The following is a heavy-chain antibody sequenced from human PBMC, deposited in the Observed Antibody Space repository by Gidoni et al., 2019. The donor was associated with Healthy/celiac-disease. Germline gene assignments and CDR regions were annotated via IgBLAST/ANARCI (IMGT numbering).Heavy chain of an antibody. CDR2: ILYDGSNK. CDR3: ARAGSYSAIGAFDI. Sequence: QVQLVESGGGVVQPVRCLRLSCAASAFTFRSYAMHWVRQAPGKGLEWVAFILYDGSNKYYADCVKGRFTIYRDNSKNTLYLQMNSLRAEDTDVYYCARAGSYSAIGAFDIWGQGTMVTVSS. J-gene: IGHJ3*02. V-gene: IGHV3-30-3*01. CDR1: AFTFRSYA. D-gene: IGHD1-26*01.